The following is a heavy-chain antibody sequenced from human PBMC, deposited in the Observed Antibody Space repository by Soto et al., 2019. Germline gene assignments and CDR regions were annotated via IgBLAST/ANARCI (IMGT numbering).Heavy chain of an antibody. CDR2: MYHGGRT. Sequence: PSETLSLTCPGSGYSVTNYFWSWMRQPPGKGLEWIGHMYHGGRTNYSPSLKSRVTMSLDSSKNQFSLNLSSVTAADTAVYFCARDPGYCTNGVCPIFDFWGQGVLVPVSS. V-gene: IGHV4-59*02. CDR3: ARDPGYCTNGVCPIFDF. J-gene: IGHJ4*02. D-gene: IGHD2-8*01. CDR1: GYSVTNYF.